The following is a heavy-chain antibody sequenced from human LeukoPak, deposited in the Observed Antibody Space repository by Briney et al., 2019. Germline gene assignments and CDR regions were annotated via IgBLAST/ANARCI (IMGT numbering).Heavy chain of an antibody. V-gene: IGHV3-23*01. CDR1: GFTFSSYG. D-gene: IGHD5-24*01. CDR3: TRVGYIDEGIDY. CDR2: ISGSGGTT. J-gene: IGHJ4*02. Sequence: PGGSLRLSCAASGFTFSSYGMSWVRQAPGKGLEWVSPISGSGGTTYYADSVKGRFTISRDNAKNSLYLQMNSLRAEDTAIYYCTRVGYIDEGIDYWGQGTLVTVSS.